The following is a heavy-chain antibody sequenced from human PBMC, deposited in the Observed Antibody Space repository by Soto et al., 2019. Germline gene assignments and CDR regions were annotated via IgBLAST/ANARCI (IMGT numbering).Heavy chain of an antibody. CDR1: GLTFSSYA. J-gene: IGHJ6*02. D-gene: IGHD2-8*01. V-gene: IGHV3-23*01. Sequence: PGDSLKISCAASGLTFSSYAMSWVRQAPGKGLEWVSGISGSGISTYYADSVKGRFTISRDNAKNTLYLEMNSLRAEDTALYYCTRGLRGVNMDVWGQGTTVTVSS. CDR2: ISGSGIST. CDR3: TRGLRGVNMDV.